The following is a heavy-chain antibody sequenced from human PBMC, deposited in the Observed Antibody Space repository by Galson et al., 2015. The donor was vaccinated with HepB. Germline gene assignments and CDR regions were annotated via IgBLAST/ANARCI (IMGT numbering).Heavy chain of an antibody. J-gene: IGHJ3*02. D-gene: IGHD3-3*01. CDR3: ARADYDFWSGCLI. CDR2: IWYDGSNK. CDR1: GFPFSSYG. Sequence: LRLSCAASGFPFSSYGMHWVRQAPGKGLEWVAVIWYDGSNKYYADSVKGRFTISRDNSKNTLYLQMNSLRAEDTAVYYCARADYDFWSGCLIWGQGTMVTVSS. V-gene: IGHV3-33*01.